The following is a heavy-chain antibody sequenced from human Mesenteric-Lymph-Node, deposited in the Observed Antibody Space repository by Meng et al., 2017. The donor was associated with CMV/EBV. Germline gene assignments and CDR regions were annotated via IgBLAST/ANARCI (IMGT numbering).Heavy chain of an antibody. Sequence: ASVKVSCKASGYTFIDYYIHWVRQAPGQGLEWMGWINPNSGGTNYAQKFQGRVTMTRNTSISTAYMELSSLRSEDTAVYYCARGGPYSSSWDGDYWGQGTLVTVSS. CDR1: GYTFIDYY. CDR2: INPNSGGT. CDR3: ARGGPYSSSWDGDY. J-gene: IGHJ4*02. D-gene: IGHD6-13*01. V-gene: IGHV1-2*02.